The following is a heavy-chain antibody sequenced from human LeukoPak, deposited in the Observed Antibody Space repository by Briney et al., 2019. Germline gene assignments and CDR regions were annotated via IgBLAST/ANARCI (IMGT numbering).Heavy chain of an antibody. CDR2: IYYSGST. V-gene: IGHV4-39*07. D-gene: IGHD3-10*01. CDR3: ARVCCGSGSYYLRPFDY. CDR1: GGSITSTSYF. Sequence: SETLSLTCTVSGGSITSTSYFWGWIRQPPGKGLEWIASIYYSGSTYYNPSLKSRVTISVDTSKNQFSLKLSSVTAADTAVYYCARVCCGSGSYYLRPFDYWGQGTLVTVSS. J-gene: IGHJ4*02.